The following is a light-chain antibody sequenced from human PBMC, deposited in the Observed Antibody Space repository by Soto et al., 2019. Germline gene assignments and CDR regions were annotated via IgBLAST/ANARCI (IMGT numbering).Light chain of an antibody. J-gene: IGLJ2*01. CDR3: CSYAGIYHLL. CDR2: DVS. CDR1: SSDVGGFNY. V-gene: IGLV2-11*01. Sequence: QSALTQTRSVSGSPGQSVTISCTGTSSDVGGFNYVSWYQQHPGKAPKLMIYDVSKRPSGVPDRFSGSKSGNTASLTISGLQAEDEADYYCCSYAGIYHLLFGGGTKVTVL.